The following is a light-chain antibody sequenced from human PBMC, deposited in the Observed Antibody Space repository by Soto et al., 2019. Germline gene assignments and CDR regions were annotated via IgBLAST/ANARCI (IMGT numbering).Light chain of an antibody. CDR1: QSISSW. Sequence: DIQMSQSPSTRSASLAYRFTITFRASQSISSWLAWYQQKPGKAPKLLIYDASSLESGVPSRFSGSGSGTEFTLTISSLQPDDFATYYCQQYNSYSTFGQGTKVDIK. CDR3: QQYNSYST. J-gene: IGKJ1*01. V-gene: IGKV1-5*01. CDR2: DAS.